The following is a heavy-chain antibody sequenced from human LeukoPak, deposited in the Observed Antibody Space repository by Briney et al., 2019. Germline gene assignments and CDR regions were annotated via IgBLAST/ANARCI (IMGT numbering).Heavy chain of an antibody. V-gene: IGHV3-21*01. CDR3: VRGPSFYYFDY. D-gene: IGHD3-3*01. CDR2: ISSSSSYI. CDR1: GFTFRTYS. J-gene: IGHJ4*02. Sequence: GGSLRLSCAASGFTFRTYSMNWVRQAPGQGLEWVSSISSSSSYIYYADSVKGRFTISRDNAKDSLYLQMNNLRAEDTALYYCVRGPSFYYFDYWGQGTLVTVSS.